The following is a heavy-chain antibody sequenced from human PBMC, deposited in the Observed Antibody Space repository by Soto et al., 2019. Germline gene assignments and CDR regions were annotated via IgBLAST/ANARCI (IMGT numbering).Heavy chain of an antibody. D-gene: IGHD2-15*01. CDR3: ARDLWWYLH. CDR2: ISAGSEGA. CDR1: GFTFSSHA. Sequence: EVQLLESGGGLVQPGGALRLSCAASGFTFSSHAMSWVRQAPGKGLEWISSISAGSEGAYYADSVRGRFTISRDNSNTTLFLQMNSLRGEDTAVYYCARDLWWYLHWGQGTLVTVSS. V-gene: IGHV3-23*01. J-gene: IGHJ4*02.